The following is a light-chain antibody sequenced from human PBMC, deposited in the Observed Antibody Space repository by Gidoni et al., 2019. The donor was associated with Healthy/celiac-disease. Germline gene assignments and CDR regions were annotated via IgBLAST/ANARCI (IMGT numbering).Light chain of an antibody. Sequence: EIEMTQSPATLSASPGERATLSCRASQSVSSNLAWYQQKPGQAPRLLIYGASTRATGIPARFSGSASGTEFPLTISSLQSEDFAVYYCQQYNTWPRTFGQGTKVEIK. CDR3: QQYNTWPRT. CDR2: GAS. CDR1: QSVSSN. J-gene: IGKJ1*01. V-gene: IGKV3-15*01.